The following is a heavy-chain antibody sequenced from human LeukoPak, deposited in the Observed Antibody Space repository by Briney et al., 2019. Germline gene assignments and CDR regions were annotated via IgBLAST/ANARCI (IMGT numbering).Heavy chain of an antibody. Sequence: GGSLRLSCAASGFAFSSYGMHWVRQAPGKGLEWVAYIHYDSTTEDYADSVKGRFTISRDNSKNTLYLQMNSLRTEDTAVYYCAKDRGRGMPTNFDYWGQGTLVTVSS. CDR3: AKDRGRGMPTNFDY. D-gene: IGHD5-24*01. CDR1: GFAFSSYG. J-gene: IGHJ4*02. V-gene: IGHV3-30*02. CDR2: IHYDSTTE.